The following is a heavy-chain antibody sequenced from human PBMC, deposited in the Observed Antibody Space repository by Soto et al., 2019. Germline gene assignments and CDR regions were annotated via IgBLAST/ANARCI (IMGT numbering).Heavy chain of an antibody. CDR1: GDSVSSGGYY. CDR3: AKPMGYCISTSCPLHAFDI. V-gene: IGHV4-31*03. J-gene: IGHJ3*02. Sequence: PSETLSLTCTVSGDSVSSGGYYWTWISQHPGKGLEWIGYIYYSGSTYYNPSLKSRVTISVDTSKNQFSLKLSSVTAEDTAVYYCAKPMGYCISTSCPLHAFDIWGQGTMVTVSS. D-gene: IGHD2-2*01. CDR2: IYYSGST.